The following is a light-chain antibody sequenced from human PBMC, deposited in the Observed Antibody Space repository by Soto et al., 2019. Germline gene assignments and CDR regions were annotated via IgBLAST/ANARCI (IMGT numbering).Light chain of an antibody. CDR3: CSYAGSYTFV. CDR1: SSDVGGYNY. V-gene: IGLV2-11*01. Sequence: HSMLTQPRSVSGSPGQSVTISCTGTSSDVGGYNYVSWYQQHPGKAPKLMIYDVSKRPSGVPDRFSGSKSGNTASLTISGLQAEDEADDYCCSYAGSYTFVFGTGTKVTVL. CDR2: DVS. J-gene: IGLJ1*01.